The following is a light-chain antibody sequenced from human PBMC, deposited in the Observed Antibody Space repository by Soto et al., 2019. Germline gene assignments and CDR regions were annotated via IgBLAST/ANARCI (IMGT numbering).Light chain of an antibody. J-gene: IGLJ1*01. CDR2: DVS. V-gene: IGLV2-14*01. Sequence: QSALTQPAAVSGSPGQSITISCTGTSSDIDAYNYVSWYQQHPGKAPKLMIYDVSNRPSGISNRFSGSKSGNTASLTISGLQAEDEADYYCGSYTTSSNYVFGTGTKVTVL. CDR3: GSYTTSSNYV. CDR1: SSDIDAYNY.